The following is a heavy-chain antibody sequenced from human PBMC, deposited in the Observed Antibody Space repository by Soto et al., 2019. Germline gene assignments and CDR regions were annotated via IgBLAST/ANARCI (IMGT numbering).Heavy chain of an antibody. CDR2: IIPIFGTA. CDR1: GDTFDIYG. J-gene: IGHJ4*02. D-gene: IGHD3-22*01. CDR3: ARGGIHYYDDSGHGFDY. V-gene: IGHV1-69*06. Sequence: QVHLVQSGAEVKKPGSSVKVSCKASGDTFDIYGFNWVRQAPGQGLEWLGTIIPIFGTADYAQKFEGRVSNIANKSTTTAYMELASLTSENTAIYYCARGGIHYYDDSGHGFDYWGQGTRITVSS.